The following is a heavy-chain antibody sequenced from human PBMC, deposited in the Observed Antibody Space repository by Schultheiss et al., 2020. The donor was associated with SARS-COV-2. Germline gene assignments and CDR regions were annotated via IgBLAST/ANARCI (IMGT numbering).Heavy chain of an antibody. Sequence: ASVKVSCKASRYTFTGYYMHWVRQAPGQGLEWMGWINPNSGGTNYAQKFQGRVTMTRDTSISTAYMELSRLRSDDTAVYYCAKAYSSGYAEYFQHWGQGTLVTVSS. CDR1: RYTFTGYY. V-gene: IGHV1-2*02. CDR3: AKAYSSGYAEYFQH. CDR2: INPNSGGT. D-gene: IGHD3-22*01. J-gene: IGHJ1*01.